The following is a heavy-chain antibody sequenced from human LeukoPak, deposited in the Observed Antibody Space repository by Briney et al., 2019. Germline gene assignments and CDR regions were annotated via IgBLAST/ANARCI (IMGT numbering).Heavy chain of an antibody. J-gene: IGHJ4*02. Sequence: GRSLRLSCAASGFTFSSYGMHWVRQAPGKGLEWVAVISYDGSNKYYADSVKGRFTISRDNSKNTLYLQMNSLRDEDTAVYYCARDRSTRYFDYWGQGTLVTVSS. CDR3: ARDRSTRYFDY. CDR2: ISYDGSNK. V-gene: IGHV3-30*03. D-gene: IGHD1-1*01. CDR1: GFTFSSYG.